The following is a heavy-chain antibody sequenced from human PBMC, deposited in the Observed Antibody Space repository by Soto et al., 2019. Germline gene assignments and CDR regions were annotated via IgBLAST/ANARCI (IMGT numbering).Heavy chain of an antibody. CDR2: IRSKPFHETT. Sequence: PGGSLRLSCTASGFIFGDYSMSWFRQAPVKGLGWVGFIRSKPFHETTGYAASVKGRFSISRDDSKIIAYLQMNRLRTDDTAVYYCGRNINPDGTYYDFWSGTFHYWGQGTLVTVSS. CDR3: GRNINPDGTYYDFWSGTFHY. V-gene: IGHV3-49*03. D-gene: IGHD3-3*01. CDR1: GFIFGDYS. J-gene: IGHJ4*02.